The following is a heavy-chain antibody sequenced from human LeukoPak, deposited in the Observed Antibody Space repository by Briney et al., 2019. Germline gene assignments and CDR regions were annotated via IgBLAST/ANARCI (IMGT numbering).Heavy chain of an antibody. CDR2: IYYSGST. CDR1: GGSISSYY. J-gene: IGHJ3*02. Sequence: PSETLSLTCTVSGGSISSYYWSWIRQPPGKGLEWIGSIYYSGSTYYNPSLKSRVTISVDTSKDQFSLKLSSVTAADTAVYYCARTSYDFWSGYHSDAFDIWGQGTMVTVSS. CDR3: ARTSYDFWSGYHSDAFDI. V-gene: IGHV4-59*05. D-gene: IGHD3-3*01.